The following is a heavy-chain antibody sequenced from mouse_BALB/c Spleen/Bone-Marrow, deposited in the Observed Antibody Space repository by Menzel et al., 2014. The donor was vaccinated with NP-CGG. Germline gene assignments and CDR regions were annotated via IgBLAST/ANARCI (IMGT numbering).Heavy chain of an antibody. CDR2: INPYNDGI. Sequence: EVQLQQSGPELVKPGASVKMSCKASGYTFXRYVIHWVRQKPGQGLEWIGYINPYNDGIKYNEKFKGKATLTSDKSSSTAYMELSSLTSEDSAVHYCASGTPATSYYALDYWGQGTSVTVSS. V-gene: IGHV1-14*01. J-gene: IGHJ4*01. D-gene: IGHD1-2*01. CDR3: ASGTPATSYYALDY. CDR1: GYTFXRYV.